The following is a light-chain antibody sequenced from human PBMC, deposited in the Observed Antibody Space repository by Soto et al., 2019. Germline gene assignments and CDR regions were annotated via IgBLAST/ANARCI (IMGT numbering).Light chain of an antibody. V-gene: IGLV2-23*01. CDR2: EAT. Sequence: QSVLIQPASVSGSPRQPITISFTGTRRDIGTYDLVSWYQQVQGKVPRLIIHEATKRHSGVSSRFSGSKSGTTASLTISGLQAEDEADYYCCSYAGYTTYVFGSGTKVTVL. CDR3: CSYAGYTTYV. J-gene: IGLJ1*01. CDR1: RRDIGTYDL.